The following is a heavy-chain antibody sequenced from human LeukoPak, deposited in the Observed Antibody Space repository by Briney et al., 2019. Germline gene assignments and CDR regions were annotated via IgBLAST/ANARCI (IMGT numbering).Heavy chain of an antibody. CDR1: GFTFSSYA. D-gene: IGHD1-26*01. Sequence: GGSPRLSCAASGFTFSSYAMSWVRQAPGKGLEWVSAISGSGGSTYYADSVKDRFTISRDNSKNTLYLQMNSLRAEDTAVYYCAKDDHSGSYYSVYWGQGTLVTVSS. CDR3: AKDDHSGSYYSVY. CDR2: ISGSGGST. J-gene: IGHJ4*02. V-gene: IGHV3-23*01.